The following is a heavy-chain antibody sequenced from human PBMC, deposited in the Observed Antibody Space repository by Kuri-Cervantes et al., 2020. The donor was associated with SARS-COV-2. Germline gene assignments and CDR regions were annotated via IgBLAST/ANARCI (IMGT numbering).Heavy chain of an antibody. D-gene: IGHD3-10*01. J-gene: IGHJ3*02. CDR2: IYHSGST. CDR1: GYSISSGYY. V-gene: IGHV4-38-2*02. CDR3: ARYRAFGAWADAFDI. Sequence: GSLRLSCTVSGYSISSGYYWGWIRQPPGKGLEWIGSIYHSGSTYYNPPLKSRVTISVDTSKNQFSLKLSSVTAADTAVYYCARYRAFGAWADAFDIWGQGTMVTVSS.